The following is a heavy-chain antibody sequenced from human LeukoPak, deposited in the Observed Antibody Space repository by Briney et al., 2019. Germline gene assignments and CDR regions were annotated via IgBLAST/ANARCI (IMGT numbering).Heavy chain of an antibody. CDR2: IIPIFGTA. J-gene: IGHJ3*02. V-gene: IGHV1-69*13. D-gene: IGHD1-26*01. Sequence: ASVKVSCKASGGTFSSYAISWVRQAPGQGLEGRGGIIPIFGTANYAQKFQGRVTITADESTSTAYMELSSLRSEDTAVYYCARRSGGSPTDAFDIWGQGTMVTVSS. CDR1: GGTFSSYA. CDR3: ARRSGGSPTDAFDI.